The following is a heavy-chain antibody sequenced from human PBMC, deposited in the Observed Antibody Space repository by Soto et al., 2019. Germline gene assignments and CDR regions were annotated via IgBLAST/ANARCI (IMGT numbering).Heavy chain of an antibody. CDR2: ISYDGSNK. CDR1: GFTFSSYA. D-gene: IGHD3-10*01. V-gene: IGHV3-30-3*01. J-gene: IGHJ4*02. CDR3: AGSLDAFTMLNSAVGY. Sequence: GSLRLSCAASGFTFSSYAMHWVRQAPGKGLEWVAVISYDGSNKYYADSVKGRFTISRDNSKNTLYLQMNSLRAEDTAVYYCAGSLDAFTMLNSAVGYWGQGTLVTVSS.